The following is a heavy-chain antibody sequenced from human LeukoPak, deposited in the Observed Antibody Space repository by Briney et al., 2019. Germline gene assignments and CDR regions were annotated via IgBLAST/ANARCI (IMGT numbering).Heavy chain of an antibody. V-gene: IGHV3-30*02. J-gene: IGHJ6*03. Sequence: GGSLRLSCAASGFTFSSYGMHWVRQAPGKGLEWVAFIRYDGSNKYYADSVKGRFTISRDNAKNSLYLQMNSLRAEDTAVYYCARRGYLYYYYYYMDVWGKGTTVTVSS. CDR2: IRYDGSNK. D-gene: IGHD1-1*01. CDR1: GFTFSSYG. CDR3: ARRGYLYYYYYYMDV.